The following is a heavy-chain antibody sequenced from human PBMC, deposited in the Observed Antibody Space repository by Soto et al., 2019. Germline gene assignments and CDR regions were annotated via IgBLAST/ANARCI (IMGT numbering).Heavy chain of an antibody. CDR3: ARDEGPSTELSSPYYYYYMDV. J-gene: IGHJ6*03. D-gene: IGHD6-6*01. CDR2: IWYDGSNK. CDR1: GFTFSSYG. Sequence: GGSLRLSCAASGFTFSSYGMHWVRQAPGKGLEWVAVIWYDGSNKYYADSVKGRFTISRDNSKNTLYLQMNSLRAEDTAVYYCARDEGPSTELSSPYYYYYMDVWGKGTTVTVSS. V-gene: IGHV3-33*01.